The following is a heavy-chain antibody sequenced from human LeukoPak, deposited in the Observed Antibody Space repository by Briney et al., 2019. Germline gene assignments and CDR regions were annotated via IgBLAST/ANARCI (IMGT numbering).Heavy chain of an antibody. V-gene: IGHV4-31*03. CDR2: IYYSGST. Sequence: SETLSLTCTVSGGSISSGGYYWSWIRQHPGKGLEWIGYIYYSGSTYYNPSLKSRVTISVDTSKNQFSLKLSSVTAADTAVYYCATAPPVPAADSGSNWYDPWGQGTLVTVSS. CDR3: ATAPPVPAADSGSNWYDP. J-gene: IGHJ5*02. CDR1: GGSISSGGYY. D-gene: IGHD2-2*01.